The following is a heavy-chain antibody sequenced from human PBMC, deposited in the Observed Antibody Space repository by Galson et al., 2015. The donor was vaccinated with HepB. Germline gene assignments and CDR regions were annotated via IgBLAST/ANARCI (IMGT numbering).Heavy chain of an antibody. CDR2: IIPIFGTA. CDR3: ARVIVVVPAAHVAFDI. J-gene: IGHJ3*02. CDR1: GGTFSSYA. V-gene: IGHV1-69*13. Sequence: SVKVSCKASGGTFSSYAISWVRQAPGQGLEWMGGIIPIFGTANYAQKSQGRVTITADESTSTAYMELSSLRSEDTAVYYCARVIVVVPAAHVAFDIWGQGTMVTVSS. D-gene: IGHD2-2*01.